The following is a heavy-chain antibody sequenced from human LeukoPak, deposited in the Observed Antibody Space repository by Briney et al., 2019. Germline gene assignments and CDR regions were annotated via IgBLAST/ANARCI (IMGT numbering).Heavy chain of an antibody. CDR2: MSPNSGYT. V-gene: IGHV1-8*03. D-gene: IGHD3-3*01. J-gene: IGHJ5*02. CDR1: GYTFTNYD. CDR3: ARNPYETGHFAP. Sequence: ASVKVSCKASGYTFTNYDINWVRQASGQGLEWMGWMSPNSGYTGYSQKFQGRVSITRDTSIGTAYLELSSLRSDDTAVYYCARNPYETGHFAPWGQGTLVTVSS.